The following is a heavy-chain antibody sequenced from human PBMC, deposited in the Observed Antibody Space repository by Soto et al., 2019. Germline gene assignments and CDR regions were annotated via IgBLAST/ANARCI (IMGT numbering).Heavy chain of an antibody. V-gene: IGHV4-59*01. CDR3: ARGISSAGTAHHDAFDI. J-gene: IGHJ3*02. CDR1: GGSISSYY. CDR2: IYYSGST. Sequence: SETLSLTCTVSGGSISSYYWSWIRQPPGKGLEWIGYIYYSGSTNYNPSLKSRVTISVDTSKNQFSLKLSSVTAADTAVYYCARGISSAGTAHHDAFDIWGQGTMVTVS. D-gene: IGHD6-13*01.